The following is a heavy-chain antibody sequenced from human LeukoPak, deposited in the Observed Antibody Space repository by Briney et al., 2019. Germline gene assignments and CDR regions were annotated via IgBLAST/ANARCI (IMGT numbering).Heavy chain of an antibody. V-gene: IGHV3-74*01. CDR2: INSDGSST. D-gene: IGHD4-11*01. J-gene: IGHJ4*02. CDR1: GLTFSGYW. CDR3: ASDGLTETTRDSDY. Sequence: PGGSLRLSCAASGLTFSGYWMDCGRQAPGKGLVWVSRINSDGSSTSYADSVKGRFTISRDNAKNTLYLQMNSLTVEDTAEYYRASDGLTETTRDSDYWGQGTLVTVSS.